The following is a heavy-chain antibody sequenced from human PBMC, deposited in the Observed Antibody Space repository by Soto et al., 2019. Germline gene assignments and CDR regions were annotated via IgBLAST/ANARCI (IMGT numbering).Heavy chain of an antibody. CDR1: GDSVSSGSYY. Sequence: SETLSLTCSVSGDSVSSGSYYWTWIRQPPGKGLEWIGYVYYSGGASYNPSLKSRVTISVHTSKNQFSLKLTSMTAADTAVYYCARNRRSNSWLDYWRQGTLVTVSS. J-gene: IGHJ4*02. CDR2: VYYSGGA. CDR3: ARNRRSNSWLDY. D-gene: IGHD6-13*01. V-gene: IGHV4-61*01.